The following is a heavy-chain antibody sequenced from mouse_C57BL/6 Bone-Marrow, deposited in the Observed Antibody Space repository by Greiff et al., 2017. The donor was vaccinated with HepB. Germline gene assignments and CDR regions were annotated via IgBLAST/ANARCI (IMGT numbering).Heavy chain of an antibody. V-gene: IGHV1-15*01. D-gene: IGHD2-4*01. CDR2: IDPETGGT. Sequence: VKLMESGAELVRPGASVTLSCKASGYTFTDYEMHWVKQTPVHGLEWIGAIDPETGGTAYNQKFKGKAILTADKSSSTAYMELRSLTSEDSAVYYCTSGGLRPHYFDYWGQGTTLTVSS. J-gene: IGHJ2*01. CDR3: TSGGLRPHYFDY. CDR1: GYTFTDYE.